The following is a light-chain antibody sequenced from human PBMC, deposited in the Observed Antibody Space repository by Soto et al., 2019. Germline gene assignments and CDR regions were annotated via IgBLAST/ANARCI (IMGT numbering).Light chain of an antibody. CDR1: QSVSSN. CDR3: KQYNNWPQ. CDR2: CAS. Sequence: EIVMTQSPATLSVSPGERATLSCRASQSVSSNLAWYQQKPGQAPRLLIYCASTRATGIPARFSGSGSGTEFTLTISRLQSEDFAVYYCKQYNNWPQFGGGTKVDIK. J-gene: IGKJ4*01. V-gene: IGKV3-15*01.